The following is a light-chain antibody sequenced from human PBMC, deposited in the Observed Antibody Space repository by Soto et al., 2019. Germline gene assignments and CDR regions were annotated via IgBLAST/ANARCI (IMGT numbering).Light chain of an antibody. Sequence: ETVMTQSPATLSVSPGERATLSCRASQSVSNNLAWFQQKPGQAPRLLIHGASNRATGVPGRFSGSGSGKEFPLTISMLQSEDFAVYCRRQSNNLPFTFGPGTKVDIK. V-gene: IGKV3-15*01. J-gene: IGKJ3*01. CDR3: RQSNNLPFT. CDR2: GAS. CDR1: QSVSNN.